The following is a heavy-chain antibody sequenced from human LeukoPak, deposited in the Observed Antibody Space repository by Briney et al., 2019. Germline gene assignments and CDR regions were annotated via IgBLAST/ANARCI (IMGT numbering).Heavy chain of an antibody. CDR3: ARDPFYYGSGRDYYYGMDV. CDR1: GFTFSSYS. V-gene: IGHV3-21*01. Sequence: KPGGSLRLSCAASGFTFSSYSMNWVRQAPGKGLEWVSSISSSSSYIYYADSVKGRFTISRDNAKNSLYLQMNSLRAEDTAVYYCARDPFYYGSGRDYYYGMDVWGQGTTVTVSS. D-gene: IGHD3-10*01. J-gene: IGHJ6*02. CDR2: ISSSSSYI.